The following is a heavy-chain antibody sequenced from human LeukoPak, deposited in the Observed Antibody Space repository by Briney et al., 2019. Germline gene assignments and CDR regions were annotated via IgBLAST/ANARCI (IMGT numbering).Heavy chain of an antibody. CDR1: GFTFSSYA. D-gene: IGHD5-18*01. Sequence: GGSLRLSCAASGFTFSSYAMHWVRQAPGKGLEWVAVISYDGSNKYYADSVKGRFTISRDNSKNTLYLQMNSLRVEDTAVYYCAKDPTAMVTGAFDYWGQGTLVTVSS. V-gene: IGHV3-30-3*01. CDR2: ISYDGSNK. J-gene: IGHJ4*02. CDR3: AKDPTAMVTGAFDY.